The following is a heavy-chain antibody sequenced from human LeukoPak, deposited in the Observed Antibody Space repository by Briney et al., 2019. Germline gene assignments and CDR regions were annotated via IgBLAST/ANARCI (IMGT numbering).Heavy chain of an antibody. CDR3: AKDLRNSAFDY. CDR2: ISYDGSNK. D-gene: IGHD2/OR15-2a*01. V-gene: IGHV3-30*04. Sequence: PGGSLRLSCAASGFTFSSYAMHWVRQAPGKGLEWVAVISYDGSNKYYADSVKGRFTISRDNSKNTLYLQMNSLRAEDTAAYYCAKDLRNSAFDYWGQGTLVTVSS. CDR1: GFTFSSYA. J-gene: IGHJ4*02.